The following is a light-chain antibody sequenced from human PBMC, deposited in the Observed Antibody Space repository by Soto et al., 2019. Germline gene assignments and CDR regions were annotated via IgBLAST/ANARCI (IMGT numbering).Light chain of an antibody. CDR3: QQIYSAPLT. V-gene: IGKV1-39*01. J-gene: IGKJ4*01. CDR2: AAS. CDR1: QSITTY. Sequence: DIQMTQSPSSLSASVGDRVTITCRASQSITTYLNWYRQKPGKAPKLLIYAASSLQSGVPSRFSGSGSETEFTISISSLQPEDFATYFCQQIYSAPLTFGGGTKVDIK.